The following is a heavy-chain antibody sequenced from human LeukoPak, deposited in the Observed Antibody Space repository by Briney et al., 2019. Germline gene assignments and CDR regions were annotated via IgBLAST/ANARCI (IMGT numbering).Heavy chain of an antibody. V-gene: IGHV1-69*13. CDR3: ARDKEMATITIAFDI. J-gene: IGHJ3*02. D-gene: IGHD5-24*01. CDR1: GGTFSSYA. Sequence: ASVKVSCKASGGTFSSYAISWVRQAPGQGLEWMGGIIPIFGTANYAQKFQGRVTITADESTSTAYMELSSLRSEDTAVYYCARDKEMATITIAFDIWGQGTVVTVSS. CDR2: IIPIFGTA.